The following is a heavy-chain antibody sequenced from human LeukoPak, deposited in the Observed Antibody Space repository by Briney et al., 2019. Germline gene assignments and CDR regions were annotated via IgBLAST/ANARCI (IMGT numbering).Heavy chain of an antibody. CDR1: GFTFSNVA. J-gene: IGHJ1*01. Sequence: GGSLRLSCAASGFTFSNVAMHWVRQTPGKGLQYVAAISNSGHRTHYVDSVQGRFTVSRDNSKNTLYLQMGSLRPEDTALYYCARGLSGSSDKWGEGVLVAVSS. CDR2: ISNSGHRT. D-gene: IGHD7-27*01. V-gene: IGHV3-64*02. CDR3: ARGLSGSSDK.